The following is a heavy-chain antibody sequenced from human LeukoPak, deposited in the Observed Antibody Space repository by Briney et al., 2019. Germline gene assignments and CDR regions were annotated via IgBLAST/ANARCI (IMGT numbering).Heavy chain of an antibody. CDR3: AKNTGSSYY. D-gene: IGHD2/OR15-2a*01. V-gene: IGHV4-39*01. CDR2: IHYSGTT. J-gene: IGHJ4*02. Sequence: PETLSLTCSVSGASINSIGYYWGWIRQPPGKGLEWIGSIHYSGTTYYNPSLKSRVTISVDTSKNQFSLKLTSVTDADTALYYCAKNTGSSYYWGQGILVTVSS. CDR1: GASINSIGYY.